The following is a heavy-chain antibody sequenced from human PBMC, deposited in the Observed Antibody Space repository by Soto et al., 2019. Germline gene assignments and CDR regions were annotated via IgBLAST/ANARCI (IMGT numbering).Heavy chain of an antibody. Sequence: GGSLRLSCSASGFTFSSYAMHWVRQAPGKGLEYVSAISSNGGSTYYADSVKGRFTISRDNSKNTLYLQMSSLRAEDTAVYYCVKDLGRYSSSWYPYGMDVWGQGTTVTVSS. CDR3: VKDLGRYSSSWYPYGMDV. J-gene: IGHJ6*02. D-gene: IGHD6-13*01. V-gene: IGHV3-64D*06. CDR1: GFTFSSYA. CDR2: ISSNGGST.